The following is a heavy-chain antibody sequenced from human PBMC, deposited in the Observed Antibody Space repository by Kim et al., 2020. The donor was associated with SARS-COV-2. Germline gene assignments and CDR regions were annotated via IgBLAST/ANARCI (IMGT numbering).Heavy chain of an antibody. CDR3: ARGTYDYVWGSYRFVY. CDR2: IYYSGNT. CDR1: GGSISGYH. V-gene: IGHV4-59*01. Sequence: SETLSLTCTASGGSISGYHWSWIRQSPGRGLEWIGYIYYSGNTNYSPSLKSRVTISIDTSKNQFSLKLRSVTAADTAVYYCARGTYDYVWGSYRFVYWGQGNLDTVSS. D-gene: IGHD3-16*02. J-gene: IGHJ4*02.